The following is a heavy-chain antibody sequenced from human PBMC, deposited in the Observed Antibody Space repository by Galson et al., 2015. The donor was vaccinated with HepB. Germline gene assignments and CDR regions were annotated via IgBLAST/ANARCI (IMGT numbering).Heavy chain of an antibody. V-gene: IGHV3-49*03. CDR1: GFTFGDYA. D-gene: IGHD3-3*01. CDR3: TSDLPNSDVSSGYSYYGMVV. Sequence: SLRLSCAASGFTFGDYAMSWFRQAPGKGLEWVGFIRSKAYGGATEYAASVKGSFTISRDDSKSIAYLQMNSLKTEDTAVYYCTSDLPNSDVSSGYSYYGMVVWCQGTTFTVSS. CDR2: IRSKAYGGAT. J-gene: IGHJ6*02.